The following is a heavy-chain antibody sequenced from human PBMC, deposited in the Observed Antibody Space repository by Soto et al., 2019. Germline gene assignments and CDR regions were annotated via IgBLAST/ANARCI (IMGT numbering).Heavy chain of an antibody. J-gene: IGHJ6*02. D-gene: IGHD4-4*01. CDR1: GYKLSTWHNFTSYW. Sequence: PGESLKISCKGSGYKLSTWHNFTSYWIAWVRQMPGEGLEWMGIIYPGDSDTRYSPSFQGQVTISADKSISTAYLQWSSLKASDTAMYYCARTTNYYYYGMDVWGQGTTVTVSS. V-gene: IGHV5-51*01. CDR3: ARTTNYYYYGMDV. CDR2: IYPGDSDT.